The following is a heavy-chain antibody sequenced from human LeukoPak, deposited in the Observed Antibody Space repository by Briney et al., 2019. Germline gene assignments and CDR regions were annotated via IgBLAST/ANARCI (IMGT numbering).Heavy chain of an antibody. CDR1: GFTFSDYY. CDR3: AKDGYSSIPGFHFEY. J-gene: IGHJ4*02. CDR2: ISSSGRTI. Sequence: GGSLRLSCAASGFTFSDYYMSWIRQAPGKGLEWVSYISSSGRTIYYADSVKGRFTISRDNAKNSLYLQMNSLRAEDTAVYYCAKDGYSSIPGFHFEYWGQGTPVTVSS. V-gene: IGHV3-11*01. D-gene: IGHD6-13*01.